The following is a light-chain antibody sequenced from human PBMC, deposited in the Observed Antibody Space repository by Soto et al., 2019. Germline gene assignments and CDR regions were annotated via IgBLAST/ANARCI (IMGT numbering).Light chain of an antibody. V-gene: IGKV1-27*01. CDR2: GAS. Sequence: DIQMTQSPSSLSASVGDRVTITCRASRGVSNFLAWYQQKPGKVPSVLIYGASTLRSGVPSRFSGSGSGTDFTLTISTLQPEDVATYYCLKYNSAPFTFGPGTKVDIK. CDR3: LKYNSAPFT. CDR1: RGVSNF. J-gene: IGKJ3*01.